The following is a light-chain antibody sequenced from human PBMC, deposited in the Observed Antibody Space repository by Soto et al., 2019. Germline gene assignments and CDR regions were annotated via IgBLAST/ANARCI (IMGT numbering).Light chain of an antibody. J-gene: IGKJ2*01. V-gene: IGKV1-39*01. CDR3: QQAYITPYT. Sequence: DIKVTQSPVSLSASVGDRVSLTCRTSQGISTYLNWYQQKAGDAPRLLISAASDLQKGVPSRFSGSGSGADFTLTISSLRPEDFATYYCQQAYITPYTFGKGAKLEI. CDR1: QGISTY. CDR2: AAS.